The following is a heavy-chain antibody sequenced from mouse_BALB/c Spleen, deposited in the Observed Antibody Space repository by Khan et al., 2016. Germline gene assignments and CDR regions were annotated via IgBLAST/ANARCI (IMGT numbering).Heavy chain of an antibody. CDR3: ASYYDNDGGFPY. D-gene: IGHD2-4*01. J-gene: IGHJ3*01. CDR1: GFTITGFA. CDR2: IWGDGST. Sequence: VQLQESGPGLVAPSQSLSITCTVSGFTITGFAVNWVRQPPGKGLEWLGVIWGDGSTDYDSARKSRLSISKDDTKNQVILKMNSLQTYDTARYYCASYYDNDGGFPYWGQRALVTVSA. V-gene: IGHV2-6-7*01.